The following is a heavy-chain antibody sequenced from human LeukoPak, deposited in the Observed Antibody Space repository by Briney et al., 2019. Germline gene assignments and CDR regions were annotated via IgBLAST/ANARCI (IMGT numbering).Heavy chain of an antibody. CDR2: ISGSGGST. V-gene: IGHV3-23*01. CDR1: GFTFSSYA. D-gene: IGHD3-3*01. J-gene: IGHJ4*02. CDR3: AKREDLDLSFDY. Sequence: GGSLRLSCAASGFTFSSYAMSWVRQAPGKGLEWVSAISGSGGSTYYADSVKGRFTISRDNSKNTLYLQMNSLRAEDTAVYHCAKREDLDLSFDYWGQGTLVTVSS.